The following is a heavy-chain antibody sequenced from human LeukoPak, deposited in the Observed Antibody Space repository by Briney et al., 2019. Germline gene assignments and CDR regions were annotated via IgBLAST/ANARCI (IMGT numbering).Heavy chain of an antibody. CDR1: GGSISSYY. Sequence: SETLSLTCTVSGGSISSYYWSWIRQPPGKRLEWIGYFYYSGSTNYNPSLKSRVTISVDTSKNQFSLKLSSVTAADTAVYYCARHGYYDSSGYYGFDYWGQGTLVTVSS. D-gene: IGHD3-22*01. V-gene: IGHV4-59*08. CDR2: FYYSGST. CDR3: ARHGYYDSSGYYGFDY. J-gene: IGHJ4*02.